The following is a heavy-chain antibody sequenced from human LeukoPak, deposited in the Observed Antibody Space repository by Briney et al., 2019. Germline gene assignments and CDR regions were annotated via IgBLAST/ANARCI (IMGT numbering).Heavy chain of an antibody. D-gene: IGHD2-2*01. V-gene: IGHV3-30*02. J-gene: IGHJ4*02. CDR2: IRYDGSNK. CDR3: AKDIVVVRAAPGY. Sequence: GGSLRLSCAASGFTFSSYGMHWVRQAPGKGLEWVAFIRYDGSNKYYSDSVKGRFTISRDNSKNTLYLQMNSLRDEDTAVYYCAKDIVVVRAAPGYWGQGTLVTVSS. CDR1: GFTFSSYG.